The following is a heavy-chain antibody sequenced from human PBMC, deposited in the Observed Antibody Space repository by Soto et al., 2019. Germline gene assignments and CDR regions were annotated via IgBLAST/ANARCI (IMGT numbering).Heavy chain of an antibody. V-gene: IGHV1-69*13. CDR1: GGTFSSYA. D-gene: IGHD4-4*01. Sequence: GASVKVSCKASGGTFSSYAISWVRQAPGQGLEWMGGIIPIFGTANYAQKFQGSVTITADESTSTAYMELSSLRSEDTAVYYCARGRGVTTYDYYYYYGMDVWGQGTTVTVSS. CDR2: IIPIFGTA. CDR3: ARGRGVTTYDYYYYYGMDV. J-gene: IGHJ6*02.